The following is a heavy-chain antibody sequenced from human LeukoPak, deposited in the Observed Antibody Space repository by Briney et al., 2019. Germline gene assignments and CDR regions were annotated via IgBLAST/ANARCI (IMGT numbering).Heavy chain of an antibody. CDR3: ARHHGFPTTVNWFDP. Sequence: SETLSLTCTVSGGSISSSSYYWGWLRQPPGKGRQWIGSIYFSGSTYYNPSLKSRVSISVDTAKNQFSLRLSSVTAADTAIYSCARHHGFPTTVNWFDPWGQGTLVTVSS. V-gene: IGHV4-39*01. CDR2: IYFSGST. J-gene: IGHJ5*02. D-gene: IGHD4-17*01. CDR1: GGSISSSSYY.